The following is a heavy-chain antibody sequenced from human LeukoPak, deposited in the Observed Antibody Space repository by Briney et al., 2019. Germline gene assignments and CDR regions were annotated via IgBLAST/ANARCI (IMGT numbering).Heavy chain of an antibody. V-gene: IGHV3-30-3*01. CDR3: ARDLGQGELLPNY. J-gene: IGHJ4*02. CDR1: GFTFRSYA. D-gene: IGHD1-26*01. CDR2: ISYDGSNK. Sequence: GGSLRLSCAACGFTFRSYAMHCVRQAPGKGLEWVAVISYDGSNKYYADSVKGRFTISRDNSKNTLYLQMNSLRAEDTAVYYCARDLGQGELLPNYWGQGTLVTVSS.